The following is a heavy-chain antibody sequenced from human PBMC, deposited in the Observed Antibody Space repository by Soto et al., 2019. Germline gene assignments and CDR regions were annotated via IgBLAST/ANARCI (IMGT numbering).Heavy chain of an antibody. J-gene: IGHJ5*02. D-gene: IGHD6-6*01. V-gene: IGHV4-4*02. CDR3: ARGFRSSSRVWFDP. CDR1: SGSISSSNW. Sequence: SETLSLTCAVSSGSISSSNWWSWVRQPPGKGLEWIGEIYHSGSTNYNPSLKSRVTISVDKSKNQFSLKLSSVTAADTAVYYCARGFRSSSRVWFDPWGQGTLVTVSS. CDR2: IYHSGST.